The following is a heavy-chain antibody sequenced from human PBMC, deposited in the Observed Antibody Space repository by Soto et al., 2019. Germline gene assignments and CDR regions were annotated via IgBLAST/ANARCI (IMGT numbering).Heavy chain of an antibody. Sequence: ASVKVSCKASGYTFTSYAMHWVRQAPGQRLEWMGWINAGNGNTKYSQKFQGRVTITRDTSASTAYMELSSLRSEDTAVYYCARYIVATFDYYGMDVWGQGTTVTGSS. D-gene: IGHD5-12*01. J-gene: IGHJ6*02. CDR3: ARYIVATFDYYGMDV. V-gene: IGHV1-3*01. CDR1: GYTFTSYA. CDR2: INAGNGNT.